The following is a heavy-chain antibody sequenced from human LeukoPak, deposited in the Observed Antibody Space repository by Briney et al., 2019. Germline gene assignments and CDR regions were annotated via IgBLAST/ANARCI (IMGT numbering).Heavy chain of an antibody. Sequence: VASVKVSCKASGYTFTGYYMHWVRQAPGQGLEWMGWINPNSGGTNYAQKFQGRVTMTRDTSISTAYMELSRLRSGDTAVYYCARSYYGSGNDYWGQGTLVTVSS. J-gene: IGHJ4*02. CDR2: INPNSGGT. CDR1: GYTFTGYY. V-gene: IGHV1-2*02. CDR3: ARSYYGSGNDY. D-gene: IGHD3-10*01.